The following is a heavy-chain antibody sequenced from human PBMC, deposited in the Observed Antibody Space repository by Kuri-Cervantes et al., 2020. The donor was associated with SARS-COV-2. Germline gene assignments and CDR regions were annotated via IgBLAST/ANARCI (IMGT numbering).Heavy chain of an antibody. CDR3: GRDDDSGSLPDC. CDR1: GYTFTGYY. V-gene: IGHV1-46*01. Sequence: ASVKVSCKASGYTFTGYYMHWVRQAPGQGLEWMGIISPTSGSTNYAQRFQGRVTMTRDTSTSTVYMELGSLRSEDTAVYYCGRDDDSGSLPDCWGQGTLVTVSS. CDR2: ISPTSGST. J-gene: IGHJ4*02. D-gene: IGHD1-26*01.